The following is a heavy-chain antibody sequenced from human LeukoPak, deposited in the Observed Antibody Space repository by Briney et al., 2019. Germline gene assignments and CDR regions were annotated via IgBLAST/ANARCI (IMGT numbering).Heavy chain of an antibody. D-gene: IGHD1-26*01. CDR2: ISGSGGST. J-gene: IGHJ4*02. Sequence: GGSLRLSCVASGFSFSNYAMTWVRQAPGKGLEWVSGISGSGGSTYYADSVRGRFTISRDNFKNTLDLQMSSLGGEDTAIYYCARTGVGGGYRFDYWGQGTLVTVSS. V-gene: IGHV3-23*01. CDR3: ARTGVGGGYRFDY. CDR1: GFSFSNYA.